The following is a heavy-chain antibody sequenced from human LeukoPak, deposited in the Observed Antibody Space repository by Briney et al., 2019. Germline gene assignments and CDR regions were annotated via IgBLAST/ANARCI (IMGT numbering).Heavy chain of an antibody. CDR1: GFTFSSYA. J-gene: IGHJ6*02. CDR3: ARDKYYYDSSVGYYYGMDV. D-gene: IGHD3-22*01. Sequence: PGRSLRLSCAASGFTFSSYAMHWVRQAPGKGLEWVPVISYDGSNKYYADSVKGRFTISRDNSKNTLYLQMNSLRAEDTAVYYCARDKYYYDSSVGYYYGMDVWGQGTTVTVSS. CDR2: ISYDGSNK. V-gene: IGHV3-30-3*01.